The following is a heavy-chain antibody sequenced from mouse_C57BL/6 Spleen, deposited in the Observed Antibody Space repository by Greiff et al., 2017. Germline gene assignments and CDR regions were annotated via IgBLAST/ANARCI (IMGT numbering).Heavy chain of an antibody. CDR1: GYAFSSYW. Sequence: VMLVESGAELVKPGASVKISCKASGYAFSSYWMNWVKQRPGKGLAWIGQIYPGDGDTNYNGKFKGKATLTADKSSSTAYMQLSSLTSEDSAVYVCARRGYYAYFDDGGQGTTLTVSS. J-gene: IGHJ2*01. D-gene: IGHD2-3*01. V-gene: IGHV1-80*01. CDR3: ARRGYYAYFDD. CDR2: IYPGDGDT.